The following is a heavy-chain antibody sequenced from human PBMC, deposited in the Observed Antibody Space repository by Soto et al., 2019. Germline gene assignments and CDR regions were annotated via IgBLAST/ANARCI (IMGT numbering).Heavy chain of an antibody. CDR1: GVSITSGDYY. Sequence: SETLSLTCNVSGVSITSGDYYWNWIRQPPGKGLEWIGYIHYSGNTYYNPSLKSRLTISADTSKNQFSLRLTSVTAADTAVYYCAREDTMVRGIIPWGQGTLVTVSS. J-gene: IGHJ4*02. V-gene: IGHV4-30-4*01. D-gene: IGHD3-10*01. CDR3: AREDTMVRGIIP. CDR2: IHYSGNT.